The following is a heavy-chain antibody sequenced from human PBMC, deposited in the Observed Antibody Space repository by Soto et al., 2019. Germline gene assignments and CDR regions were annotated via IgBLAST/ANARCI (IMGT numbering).Heavy chain of an antibody. V-gene: IGHV4-30-2*01. J-gene: IGHJ4*02. CDR3: ARGMTTVTTLDY. Sequence: SETLSLTCAVSGGSISSGGYSWSWIRQPPGKGQEWIGYIYHSGSTYYNPSLKSRVTISVDRSKNQFSLKLSSVSAADTAVYYCARGMTTVTTLDYWGQGTLVTVSS. CDR1: GGSISSGGYS. D-gene: IGHD4-4*01. CDR2: IYHSGST.